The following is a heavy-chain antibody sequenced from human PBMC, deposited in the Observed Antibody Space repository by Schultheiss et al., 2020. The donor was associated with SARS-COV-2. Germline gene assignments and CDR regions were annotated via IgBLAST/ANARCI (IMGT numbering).Heavy chain of an antibody. CDR2: ISYDGSNK. D-gene: IGHD6-19*01. V-gene: IGHV3-30*18. CDR3: AKDSEWVAGTGGVDY. Sequence: GESLKISCAASGFTFSNAWMNWVRQAPGKGLEWVAVISYDGSNKYYADSVKGRFTISRDNSKNTLYLQMNSLRAEDTAVYYCAKDSEWVAGTGGVDYWGQGTLVTVSS. CDR1: GFTFSNAW. J-gene: IGHJ4*02.